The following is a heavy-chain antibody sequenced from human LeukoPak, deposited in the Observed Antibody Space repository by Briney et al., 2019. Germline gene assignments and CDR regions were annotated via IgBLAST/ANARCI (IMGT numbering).Heavy chain of an antibody. CDR3: ARTNDYSNSLNWFDP. Sequence: PSETLSLTCTVSGGSISSTSYYWGWIRQPPGKGLEWIGSIYYSGTTYYNPSLKTRVIISVDTSKDQFSLKLSSVTAADTAVYYCARTNDYSNSLNWFDPWGQGTLVTVSS. D-gene: IGHD4-11*01. CDR1: GGSISSTSYY. J-gene: IGHJ5*02. CDR2: IYYSGTT. V-gene: IGHV4-39*07.